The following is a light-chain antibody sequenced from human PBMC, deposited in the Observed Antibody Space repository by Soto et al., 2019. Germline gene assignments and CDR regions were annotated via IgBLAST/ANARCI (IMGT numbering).Light chain of an antibody. J-gene: IGKJ4*01. CDR2: GAS. Sequence: EIVMTQSPATLSVSPGERATLSCRASQSLRSDLAWYQQKPGQAPRLLIYGASTRATDIPARFSGSGSGTEFTLTISSLQSEDFAVYYCQQYHHWPVTFGGGTKVEIK. CDR3: QQYHHWPVT. V-gene: IGKV3-15*01. CDR1: QSLRSD.